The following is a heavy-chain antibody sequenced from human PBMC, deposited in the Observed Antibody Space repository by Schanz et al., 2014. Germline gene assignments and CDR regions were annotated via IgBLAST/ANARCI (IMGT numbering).Heavy chain of an antibody. CDR3: AKYRGYYRVSGSYRELEY. J-gene: IGHJ4*02. CDR1: GFTFSDYY. V-gene: IGHV3-23*04. CDR2: IGVDGTTT. D-gene: IGHD3-10*01. Sequence: VQLVESGGGLVKPGGSLRLSCAASGFTFSDYYINWLRQAPGKGLEWVSVIGVDGTTTYYADSVKGRFTISRDNSKNTLYLQMNSLRPEDTAVYYCAKYRGYYRVSGSYRELEYWGQGTLVTVSS.